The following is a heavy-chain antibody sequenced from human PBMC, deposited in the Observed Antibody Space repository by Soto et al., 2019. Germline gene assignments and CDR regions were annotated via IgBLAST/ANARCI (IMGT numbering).Heavy chain of an antibody. Sequence: QVQLVQSGAEVKKPGSSVKVSCKASGGTFSSYTISWVRQAPGQGLEWMGRIIPILGIANYAQKFQGRVTITADKSTSTAYMELSSLRSEDTAVYYCARVSRGYYSSTSCHHYDYWGQGTLVTVSS. CDR1: GGTFSSYT. CDR2: IIPILGIA. J-gene: IGHJ4*02. V-gene: IGHV1-69*02. D-gene: IGHD2-2*01. CDR3: ARVSRGYYSSTSCHHYDY.